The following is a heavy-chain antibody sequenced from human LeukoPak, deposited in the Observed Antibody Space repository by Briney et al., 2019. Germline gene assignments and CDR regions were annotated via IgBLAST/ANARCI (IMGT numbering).Heavy chain of an antibody. CDR2: IYHSGST. CDR1: GYSISSGYY. D-gene: IGHD2-2*01. J-gene: IGHJ4*02. V-gene: IGHV4-38-2*02. Sequence: SETLSLTCTVFGYSISSGYYWGWIRQPPGKGLEWIGSIYHSGSTYYNPSLKSRVTISVDTSKNQFSLKLSSVTAADTAVYNCARDTVVAPAAMYYWGQGTLVTVSS. CDR3: ARDTVVAPAAMYY.